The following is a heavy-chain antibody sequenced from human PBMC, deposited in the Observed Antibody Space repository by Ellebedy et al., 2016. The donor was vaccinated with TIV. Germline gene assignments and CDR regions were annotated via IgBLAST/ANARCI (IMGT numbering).Heavy chain of an antibody. CDR2: IWFDGSKE. CDR3: ARDLRWDWDGQRFDY. J-gene: IGHJ4*02. CDR1: GFTFSIYG. D-gene: IGHD3/OR15-3a*01. V-gene: IGHV3-33*01. Sequence: GESLKISCAASGFTFSIYGMQWVRQAPGKGLEWVAFIWFDGSKEYYADSVKGRFTISRDSSKDTVFLQITSLIDEDTAMYYCARDLRWDWDGQRFDYWGQGTLVAVSS.